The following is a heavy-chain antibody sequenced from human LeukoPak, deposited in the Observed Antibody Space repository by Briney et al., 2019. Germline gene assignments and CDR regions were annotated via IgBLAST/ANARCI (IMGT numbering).Heavy chain of an antibody. J-gene: IGHJ6*03. Sequence: GGSLRLSCAASGFTFSSYWMHWVRHAPGKGLVWVSRINSDGSSTSYADSVKGRFTISRDNAKNTLYLQMNSLRAEDTAVYYCARDPAHSITISYYYYYYMDVWGKGTTVTVSS. V-gene: IGHV3-74*01. CDR3: ARDPAHSITISYYYYYYMDV. CDR2: INSDGSST. D-gene: IGHD3-9*01. CDR1: GFTFSSYW.